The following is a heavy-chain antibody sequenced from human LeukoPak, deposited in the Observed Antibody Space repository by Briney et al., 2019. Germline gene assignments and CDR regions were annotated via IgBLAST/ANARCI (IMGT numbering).Heavy chain of an antibody. CDR3: ATTGGWRGDLRD. CDR2: ISGSGGST. J-gene: IGHJ4*02. CDR1: GFTFSSYG. Sequence: GGSLRLSCAASGFTFSSYGMHWVRQAPGKGLEWVSAISGSGGSTYYADSVKGRFTISRDNSKNTLYLQLNSLRPEDTAVYYCATTGGWRGDLRDWGQGTLVTVSS. V-gene: IGHV3-23*01. D-gene: IGHD7-27*01.